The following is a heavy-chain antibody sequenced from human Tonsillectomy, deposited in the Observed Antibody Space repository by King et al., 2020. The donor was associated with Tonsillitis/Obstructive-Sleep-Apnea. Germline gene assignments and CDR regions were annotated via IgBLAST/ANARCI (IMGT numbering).Heavy chain of an antibody. CDR1: GFTFSSFV. D-gene: IGHD6-13*01. CDR3: AVATADFDY. V-gene: IGHV3-30*01. Sequence: VQLVESGGGVVQPGRSLRLSCAASGFTFSSFVMHWVRQAPGKGPEWVAVISHDGTNKYYAESVKGRFTLSRDNSKDTLYLQMNSLRVEDTAVYYCAVATADFDYWGQGTLVTVSS. CDR2: ISHDGTNK. J-gene: IGHJ4*02.